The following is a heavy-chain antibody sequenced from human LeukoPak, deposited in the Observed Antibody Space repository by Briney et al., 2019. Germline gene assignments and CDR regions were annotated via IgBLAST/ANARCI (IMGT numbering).Heavy chain of an antibody. D-gene: IGHD2-21*01. J-gene: IGHJ4*02. CDR1: GFSFSDYY. CDR2: ISDSGNT. V-gene: IGHV3-23*01. CDR3: AKAPVTTCRGAYCYPFDY. Sequence: GGSLRLSCAASGFSFSDYYMSWVRQAPGKGLEWVSAISDSGNTYHADSVKGRFTISRDSSKNTLFLQMNRLRPEDAAVYYCAKAPVTTCRGAYCYPFDYWGQGTLVTVSS.